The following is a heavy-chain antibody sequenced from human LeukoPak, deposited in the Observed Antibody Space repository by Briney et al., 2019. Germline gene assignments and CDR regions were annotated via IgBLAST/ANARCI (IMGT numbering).Heavy chain of an antibody. CDR2: IWYDGSNK. V-gene: IGHV3-33*01. CDR1: GFTFSTYG. Sequence: GGSLRLSCAAFGFTFSTYGMHWVRQAPGKGLEWVAIIWYDGSNKYYADSVKGRFIISRDNSKNTLYLQMNSLRAEDTAVYYCARGPGITAAGTLTSFFDYWGQGTLVTVSS. D-gene: IGHD6-13*01. J-gene: IGHJ4*02. CDR3: ARGPGITAAGTLTSFFDY.